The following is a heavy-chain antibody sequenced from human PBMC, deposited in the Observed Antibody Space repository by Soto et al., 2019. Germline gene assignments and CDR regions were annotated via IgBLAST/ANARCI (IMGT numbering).Heavy chain of an antibody. Sequence: GGSLRLSCAASGFPFINFAMNWVRQSPGKGLEWVSSISGSGGRTWYADSVRGRFTISRDNSKNTLYLQMNSLRAEDTAVYYCVREGRGSFDFWGRGTMVTVSS. V-gene: IGHV3-23*01. J-gene: IGHJ3*01. CDR2: ISGSGGRT. D-gene: IGHD5-12*01. CDR1: GFPFINFA. CDR3: VREGRGSFDF.